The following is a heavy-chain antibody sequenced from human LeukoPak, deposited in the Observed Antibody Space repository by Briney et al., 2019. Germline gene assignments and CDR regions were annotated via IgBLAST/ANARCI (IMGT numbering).Heavy chain of an antibody. CDR1: GGSFSGYY. CDR3: ARTPKYSYCSRLFDP. V-gene: IGHV4-34*01. J-gene: IGHJ5*02. D-gene: IGHD5-18*01. CDR2: INHSGST. Sequence: SETLSLTCAVYGGSFSGYYWSWIRQPPGKGLEWIGEINHSGSTNYNPSLKSRVTISVETSKNQFSLKLSSVTAADTAVYYCARTPKYSYCSRLFDPWGQGTLVTVSS.